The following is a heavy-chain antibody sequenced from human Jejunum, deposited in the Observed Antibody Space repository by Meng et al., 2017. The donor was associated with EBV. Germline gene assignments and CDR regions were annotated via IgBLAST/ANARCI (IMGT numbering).Heavy chain of an antibody. CDR1: GFTFNSYG. D-gene: IGHD1-14*01. V-gene: IGHV3-74*01. CDR2: INTDGSIT. J-gene: IGHJ4*02. CDR3: AKDLSWNQADY. Sequence: GGGLSHAGGSLRLSCAASGFTFNSYGMAWVRQAPGKGLEWVSRINTDGSITNCADSVKGRFTISRDNARNTLYLQMNSLRAEDTAMYYCAKDLSWNQADYWGQGILVTVSS.